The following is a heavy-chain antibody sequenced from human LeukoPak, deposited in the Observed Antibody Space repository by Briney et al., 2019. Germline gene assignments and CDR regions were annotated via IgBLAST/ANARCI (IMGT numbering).Heavy chain of an antibody. CDR2: INHSGST. Sequence: SETLSLTCAVYGGSFSGYYWSWIRQPPGKGLEWIGEINHSGSTNYNPSLKSRVTISVDTSKNQFSLKLSSVNAADTAVYYCARVDYYGSGSYYNESYLFDYWGQGTLVTVSS. D-gene: IGHD3-10*01. J-gene: IGHJ4*02. CDR1: GGSFSGYY. V-gene: IGHV4-34*01. CDR3: ARVDYYGSGSYYNESYLFDY.